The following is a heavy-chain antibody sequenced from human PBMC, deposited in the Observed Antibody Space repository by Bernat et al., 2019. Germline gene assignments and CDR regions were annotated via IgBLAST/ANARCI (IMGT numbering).Heavy chain of an antibody. V-gene: IGHV4-34*01. Sequence: QVQLQQWGAGLLKPSETLSHTCAVYGGSFSGYYWSWIRQPPGKGLEWIGEINHSGSTNYNPSLKSRVTISVDTSKNQFSLKLSSVTAADTAVYYCARGGDCSGGSCYSRWFDPWGQGTLVTVSS. CDR2: INHSGST. D-gene: IGHD2-15*01. CDR3: ARGGDCSGGSCYSRWFDP. J-gene: IGHJ5*02. CDR1: GGSFSGYY.